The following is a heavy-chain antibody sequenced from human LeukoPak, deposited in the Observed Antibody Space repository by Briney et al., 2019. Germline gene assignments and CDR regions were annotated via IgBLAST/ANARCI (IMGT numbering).Heavy chain of an antibody. CDR2: ISYDGSNK. CDR3: AKDGGALDTAMVTWFDP. D-gene: IGHD5-18*01. V-gene: IGHV3-30*18. CDR1: GFTFSSYG. Sequence: GGSLRLSCAASGFTFSSYGMHWVRQAPGKGLEWVAVISYDGSNKYYADSVKGRFTISRDNSKNTLYLQMNSLRAEDTAVYYCAKDGGALDTAMVTWFDPWGQGTLVTVSS. J-gene: IGHJ5*02.